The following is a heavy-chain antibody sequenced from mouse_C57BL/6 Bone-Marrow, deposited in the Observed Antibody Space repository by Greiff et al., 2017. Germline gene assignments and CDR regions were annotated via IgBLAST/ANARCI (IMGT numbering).Heavy chain of an antibody. J-gene: IGHJ4*01. CDR3: ARHYYYAMDY. CDR2: ISSGGSYT. V-gene: IGHV5-6*01. CDR1: GFTFSSYG. Sequence: EVKLVESGGDLVKPGGSLKLSCAASGFTFSSYGMSWVRQTPDKRLEWVATISSGGSYTYYPDSVKGRFTISRDNAKNTLYLQMGSLKSEDTAMYYCARHYYYAMDYWGQGTSVTVSS.